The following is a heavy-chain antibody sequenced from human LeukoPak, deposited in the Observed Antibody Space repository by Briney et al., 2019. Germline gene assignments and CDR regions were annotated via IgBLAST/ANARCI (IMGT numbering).Heavy chain of an antibody. CDR3: ARGRADNIVVVPAAKYYFDY. D-gene: IGHD2-2*01. J-gene: IGHJ4*02. V-gene: IGHV4-39*07. CDR2: IYYSGST. Sequence: PSETLSLTCTVSGGSLSSSSYYWGWIRQPPGKGLEWFGSIYYSGSTYYNPSLKSRVTISVDTSKNQFSLKLSSVTAADTAVYYCARGRADNIVVVPAAKYYFDYWGQGTLVTVSS. CDR1: GGSLSSSSYY.